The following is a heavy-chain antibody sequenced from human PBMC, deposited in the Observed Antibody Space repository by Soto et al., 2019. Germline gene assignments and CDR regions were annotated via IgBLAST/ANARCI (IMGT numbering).Heavy chain of an antibody. Sequence: QVQLVQSGAEVKKPGASVKVSCKASGYTFTNYDIHWVRQATGQGLEWMGWMNPDSGNTGQSKQFQGRVTMTRDTSISTAYREMSSLRSEDTAVYYCARGRFRRTWFGPWGQGTLVTVSS. CDR1: GYTFTNYD. D-gene: IGHD3-16*01. V-gene: IGHV1-8*01. CDR3: ARGRFRRTWFGP. J-gene: IGHJ5*02. CDR2: MNPDSGNT.